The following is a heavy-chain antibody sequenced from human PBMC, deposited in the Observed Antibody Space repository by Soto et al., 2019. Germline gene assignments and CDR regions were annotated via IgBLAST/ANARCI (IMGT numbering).Heavy chain of an antibody. CDR1: GFNFSFYA. CDR2: ISYDGSNK. V-gene: IGHV3-30*04. J-gene: IGHJ4*02. CDR3: AKDLYSGSSHPDY. D-gene: IGHD1-26*01. Sequence: PGGSLRLSCASSGFNFSFYAMHWVRQTPGKGLEWVAVISYDGSNKYYADSVKGRFTISRDNSKNTLYLQVNSLRAEDTAVYYCAKDLYSGSSHPDYWGQGTLVTV.